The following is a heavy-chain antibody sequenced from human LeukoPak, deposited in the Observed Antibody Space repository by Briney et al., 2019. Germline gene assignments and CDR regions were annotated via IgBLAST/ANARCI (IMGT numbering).Heavy chain of an antibody. D-gene: IGHD6-19*01. CDR3: ANSGWSPKA. V-gene: IGHV3-7*01. J-gene: IGHJ5*02. CDR1: GFTFSSYY. Sequence: GGSLRLSCTASGFTFSSYYMTWVRQAPGKGLEWVANINQDGSEKYYVDSLKGRFTISRDNAKNSLYLQMNSLRAEDTAVYYCANSGWSPKAWGQGTLVTVSS. CDR2: INQDGSEK.